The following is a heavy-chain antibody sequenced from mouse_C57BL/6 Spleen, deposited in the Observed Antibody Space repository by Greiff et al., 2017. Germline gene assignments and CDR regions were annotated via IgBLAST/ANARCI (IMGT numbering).Heavy chain of an antibody. CDR1: GYSFTDYY. V-gene: IGHV1-39*01. Sequence: EVQLQQSGPELVKPGASVKISCKASGYSFTDYYMNWVKQSNGKSLEWIGVINPNYGTTSYNQKFKGKATLTVDKSSSTAYMQLNRLTSEDSAVYYCASPIYYDYDGLDYGGQGTTLTVSS. D-gene: IGHD2-4*01. CDR3: ASPIYYDYDGLDY. J-gene: IGHJ2*01. CDR2: INPNYGTT.